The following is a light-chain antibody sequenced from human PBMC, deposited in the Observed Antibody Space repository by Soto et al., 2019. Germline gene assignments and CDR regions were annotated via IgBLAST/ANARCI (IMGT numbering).Light chain of an antibody. Sequence: QSVLTQPPSASGTPVQRVTISCSGSSSNIGSNTVNWYQQVPGTAPKLLIYSNNQRPSGVPDRFSGSKSGTSASLAISGLQSEDEADYYCAAWDDSLNGWVFGGGTKLTVL. CDR2: SNN. J-gene: IGLJ3*02. CDR1: SSNIGSNT. V-gene: IGLV1-44*01. CDR3: AAWDDSLNGWV.